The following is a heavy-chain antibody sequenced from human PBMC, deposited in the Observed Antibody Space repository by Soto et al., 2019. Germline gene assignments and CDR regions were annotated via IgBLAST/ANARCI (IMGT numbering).Heavy chain of an antibody. V-gene: IGHV3-66*01. J-gene: IGHJ4*02. CDR2: IYTGGGT. CDR3: ARDGSGH. CDR1: GLTVSTNP. Sequence: EVQLVESGGGLVQPGGSLRLSCAASGLTVSTNPMSWVRQAPGKGLEWVSVIYTGGGTHYADSVKGRFTISRDKSKNTVNLQMNSLMPEDTAVYYCARDGSGHWRQGTLVTVSS.